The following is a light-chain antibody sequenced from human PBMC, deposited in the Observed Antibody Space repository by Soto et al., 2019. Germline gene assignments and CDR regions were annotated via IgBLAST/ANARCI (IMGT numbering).Light chain of an antibody. Sequence: QSVLTQPASVSGAPGQAITVSCTGTTSDVGGYDYVAWYQQHPGKAPKLMIYDVSSRPSGVSNRFSGPKSGNTASLTISGLQAEDEADYYCSSCLGSSTLSGVFGTGTKVTVL. CDR3: SSCLGSSTLSGV. CDR1: TSDVGGYDY. J-gene: IGLJ1*01. CDR2: DVS. V-gene: IGLV2-14*01.